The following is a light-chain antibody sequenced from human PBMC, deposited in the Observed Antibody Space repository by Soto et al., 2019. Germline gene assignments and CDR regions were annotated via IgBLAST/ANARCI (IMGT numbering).Light chain of an antibody. J-gene: IGKJ1*01. CDR3: QQYTNWPSWT. Sequence: EKVMTQSPATLSMSPGARATLSCRASQSVNSYLAWYQQKPGQAPRLLIYGASTRATGIPARFSGSGSGTEFTLTISSLQSEDFAVYYCQQYTNWPSWTFGQGTKVEIK. CDR2: GAS. V-gene: IGKV3-15*01. CDR1: QSVNSY.